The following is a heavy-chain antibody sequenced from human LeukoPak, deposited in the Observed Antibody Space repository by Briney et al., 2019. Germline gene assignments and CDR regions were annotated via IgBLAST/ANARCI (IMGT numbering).Heavy chain of an antibody. J-gene: IGHJ4*02. CDR3: ARSGLTTVVHLD. V-gene: IGHV4-34*01. CDR1: GGSFSNYY. CDR2: INRSGST. Sequence: SETLSLTCGVSGGSFSNYYWSWIRQTPGKGLEWIGEINRSGSTNYNPSLKSRVTISVDTSKNQFSLKLSSVTAADTAVYFCARSGLTTVVHLDWGQGTLVTVSS. D-gene: IGHD4-11*01.